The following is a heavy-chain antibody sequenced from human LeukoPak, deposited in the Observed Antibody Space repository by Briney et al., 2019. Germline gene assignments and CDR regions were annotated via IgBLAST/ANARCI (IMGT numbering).Heavy chain of an antibody. D-gene: IGHD3-22*01. J-gene: IGHJ4*02. V-gene: IGHV4-61*03. CDR3: ARGGPYYYDSSGD. Sequence: SETLSLTCTVSGDSVSSGSYYWSWIRQPPGKGLEWIGYIHYTGSTNYNPSLKSRVTISVDTSKNHFSLKLSSVTAADTAVYYCARGGPYYYDSSGDWGRGTLVTVSS. CDR2: IHYTGST. CDR1: GDSVSSGSYY.